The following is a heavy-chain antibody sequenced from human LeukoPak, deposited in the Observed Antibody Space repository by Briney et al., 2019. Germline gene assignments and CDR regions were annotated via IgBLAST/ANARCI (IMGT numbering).Heavy chain of an antibody. CDR1: GGSISSSSYY. CDR2: IYYSGST. V-gene: IGHV4-39*07. D-gene: IGHD6-25*01. CDR3: ARSGSHRLFDY. Sequence: SETLSLTCTVSGGSISSSSYYWGWIRQPPGKGLEWIGSIYYSGSTNYNPSLKSRVTISVDTSKNQFSLKLSSVTAADTAVYYCARSGSHRLFDYWGQGTLVTVSS. J-gene: IGHJ4*02.